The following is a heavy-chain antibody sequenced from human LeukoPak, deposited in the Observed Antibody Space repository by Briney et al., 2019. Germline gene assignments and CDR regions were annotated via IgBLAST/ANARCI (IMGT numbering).Heavy chain of an antibody. CDR2: ISYDGSNK. V-gene: IGHV3-30*18. CDR3: ANGASDILTGDFDY. CDR1: GFTFSSYG. Sequence: GGSLRLSCAAYGFTFSSYGMHWGRQAPGKGLEWVAVISYDGSNKYYADSVKGRFTISRDNSKNTLYLQMNSLRAEDTAVYYCANGASDILTGDFDYWGQGTLVTVSS. J-gene: IGHJ4*02. D-gene: IGHD3-9*01.